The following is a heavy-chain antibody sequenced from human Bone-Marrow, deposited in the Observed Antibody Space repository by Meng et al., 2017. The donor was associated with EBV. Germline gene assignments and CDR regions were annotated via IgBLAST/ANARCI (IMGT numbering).Heavy chain of an antibody. CDR2: IYHSGST. Sequence: QLKLQQSGPGLVTPSQTLSLTCAVSGGSISSGGYSWSWIRQPPGKGLEWIGYIYHSGSTYYNPSLKSRVTISVDRSKNQFSLKLSSVTAADTAVYYCARVVARSYFDYWGQGTLVTVSS. CDR3: ARVVARSYFDY. CDR1: GGSISSGGYS. V-gene: IGHV4-30-2*01. J-gene: IGHJ4*02.